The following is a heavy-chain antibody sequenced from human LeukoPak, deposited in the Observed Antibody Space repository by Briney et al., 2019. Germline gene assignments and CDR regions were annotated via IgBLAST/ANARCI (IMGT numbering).Heavy chain of an antibody. V-gene: IGHV3-23*01. D-gene: IGHD3-10*01. J-gene: IGHJ4*02. CDR3: AKLSYCYGSGSYYRTPIDF. CDR2: ITGSSGGT. CDR1: GFTFSSYA. Sequence: PGGSLRLSCAASGFTFSSYAMSWVRQAPGQGLAWVSTITGSSGGTYYADSVKGRFTISRDNSKNTLYLQMNRLRAEDTAIYYCAKLSYCYGSGSYYRTPIDFWGQGTLVTVSS.